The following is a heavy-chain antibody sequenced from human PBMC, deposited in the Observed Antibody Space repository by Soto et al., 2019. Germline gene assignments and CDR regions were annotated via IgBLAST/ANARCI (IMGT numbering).Heavy chain of an antibody. D-gene: IGHD2-15*01. J-gene: IGHJ4*02. Sequence: GGSLRLSCAASGFTFSSYAMSWVRQAPGKGLEWVSAISGSSSSTYYADSVKGRFTISRDNSKNTLYLQMNSLRAEDTAVYYCAKGLGGTCYSGLAYWGQGTLVTVSS. CDR2: ISGSSSST. CDR3: AKGLGGTCYSGLAY. V-gene: IGHV3-23*01. CDR1: GFTFSSYA.